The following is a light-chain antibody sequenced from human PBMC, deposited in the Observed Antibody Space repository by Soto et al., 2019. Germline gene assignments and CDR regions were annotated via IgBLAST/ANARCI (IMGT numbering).Light chain of an antibody. Sequence: DIQMTQSPSTLSASVGDRVTITCRATQSISSWLAWYQQKPGTAPNLLIYEASSLNIGVPSRFSGSGSGTEFTLTITSLQPDDFATYYCQQYNTYSRTFGQGTNVEI. CDR3: QQYNTYSRT. J-gene: IGKJ1*01. V-gene: IGKV1-5*03. CDR2: EAS. CDR1: QSISSW.